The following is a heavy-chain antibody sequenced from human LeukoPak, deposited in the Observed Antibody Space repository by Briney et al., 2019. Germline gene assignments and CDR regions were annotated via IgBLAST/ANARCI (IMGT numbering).Heavy chain of an antibody. V-gene: IGHV3-66*01. CDR3: ARDGDFSYYYDY. Sequence: GGSLRLSCAASGFTVSSNYMSWVRQAPGKGLEWVSVIYSGGNTYCADSVKGRFTISRDNSKNTLYLQMNSLRAEDTAVYYCARDGDFSYYYDYWGQGTLVAVSS. CDR1: GFTVSSNY. CDR2: IYSGGNT. J-gene: IGHJ4*02. D-gene: IGHD3-3*01.